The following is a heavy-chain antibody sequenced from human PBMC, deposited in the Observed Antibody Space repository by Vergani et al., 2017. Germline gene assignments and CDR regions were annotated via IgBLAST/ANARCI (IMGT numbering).Heavy chain of an antibody. J-gene: IGHJ6*02. CDR1: GFSFSTYG. D-gene: IGHD2-2*01. CDR2: LRYDGSNE. CDR3: ANSYCSSLSCYAFYGMEV. V-gene: IGHV3-30*02. Sequence: QVQLVESGGGVVQPGGSLRLSCAASGFSFSTYGMHWVRQAPGRGLEWVAFLRYDGSNEYYGDAVKGRFIISRDNSKNILSLEMHSLRPEDTAVYYCANSYCSSLSCYAFYGMEVWGQGTTVTVSS.